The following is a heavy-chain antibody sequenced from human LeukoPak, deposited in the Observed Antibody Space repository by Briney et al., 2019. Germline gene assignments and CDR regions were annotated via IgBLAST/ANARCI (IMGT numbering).Heavy chain of an antibody. CDR3: ASSKDHYCHY. V-gene: IGHV3-7*05. Sequence: PGGSLRLSCAASGFRFSDSWMTWVRQTPGKGLQWVASIYEDAGEKQYVESVRGRFTISRDNAKSSLYLQMNSLRVEDTAVYYCASSKDHYCHYWGQGTLVTVSS. CDR2: IYEDAGEK. J-gene: IGHJ4*02. CDR1: GFRFSDSW.